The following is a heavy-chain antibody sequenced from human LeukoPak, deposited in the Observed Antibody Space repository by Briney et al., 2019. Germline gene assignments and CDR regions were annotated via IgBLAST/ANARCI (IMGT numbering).Heavy chain of an antibody. Sequence: SETLSLTCTVSGGSISSSSYYWGWIRQPPGKGLEWIGSIYYSGSTYHNPSLKSRVTISVDTSKNQFSLKLSSVTAADTAVYYCASLNSSSWYPAPNWFDPWGQGTLVTVSS. CDR3: ASLNSSSWYPAPNWFDP. J-gene: IGHJ5*02. D-gene: IGHD6-13*01. CDR1: GGSISSSSYY. CDR2: IYYSGST. V-gene: IGHV4-39*07.